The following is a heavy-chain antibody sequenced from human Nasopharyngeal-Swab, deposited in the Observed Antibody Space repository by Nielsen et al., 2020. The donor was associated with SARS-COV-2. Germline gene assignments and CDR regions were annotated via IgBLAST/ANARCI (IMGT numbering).Heavy chain of an antibody. CDR3: AGGQGTVTTYYYYGMDV. D-gene: IGHD4-17*01. CDR2: RWYDGSNK. J-gene: IGHJ6*02. V-gene: IGHV3-33*01. Sequence: GGSLRLSCAASGFTFSSYGMHWVRQAPGKGLEWVAVRWYDGSNKYYADSVKGRFTISRDNSKNTLYLQMNSLRAEDTAVYYCAGGQGTVTTYYYYGMDVWGQGTTVTVSS. CDR1: GFTFSSYG.